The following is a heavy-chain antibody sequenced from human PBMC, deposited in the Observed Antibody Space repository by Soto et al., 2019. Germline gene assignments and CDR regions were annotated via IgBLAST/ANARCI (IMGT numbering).Heavy chain of an antibody. CDR1: GFTFSSYE. Sequence: GGSLRLPCAASGFTFSSYEMNWVRQAPGKGLEWVSYISSSGSTIYYADSVKGRFTISRDNAKNSLYLQMNSLRAEDTAVYYCARVFAMVRGSMDVWGQGTTVTVSS. J-gene: IGHJ6*02. CDR3: ARVFAMVRGSMDV. V-gene: IGHV3-48*03. D-gene: IGHD3-10*01. CDR2: ISSSGSTI.